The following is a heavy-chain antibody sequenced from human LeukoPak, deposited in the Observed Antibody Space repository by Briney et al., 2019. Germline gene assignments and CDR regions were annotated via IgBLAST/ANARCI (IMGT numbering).Heavy chain of an antibody. D-gene: IGHD5-18*01. V-gene: IGHV4-30-4*02. CDR2: IYYSGST. CDR1: GGSISSGDYY. CDR3: ARDARGYSYGYLDY. Sequence: SETLSLTCTVSGGSISSGDYYWSWIRQPPGKGLEWIGYIYYSGSTYYNPSLKSRVTISVDTSKNQFSLKLSSVTAADTAVYYCARDARGYSYGYLDYWGQGTLVTVSS. J-gene: IGHJ4*02.